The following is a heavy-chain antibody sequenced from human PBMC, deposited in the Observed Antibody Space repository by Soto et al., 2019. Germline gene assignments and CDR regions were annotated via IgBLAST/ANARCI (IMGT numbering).Heavy chain of an antibody. D-gene: IGHD6-13*01. V-gene: IGHV1-3*01. J-gene: IGHJ5*02. Sequence: SVKISCKASGYTFTSSGIHWVRQAPGQRLEWMGWINPANGDTKYSPKFQGRVTITRDTSASTAYMELSSLRSEDTAVYYCVRRHVSATGIDWFDPWGQGTLVTVSS. CDR3: VRRHVSATGIDWFDP. CDR2: INPANGDT. CDR1: GYTFTSSG.